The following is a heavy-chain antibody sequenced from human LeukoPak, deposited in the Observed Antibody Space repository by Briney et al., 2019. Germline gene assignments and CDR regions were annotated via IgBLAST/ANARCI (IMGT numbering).Heavy chain of an antibody. CDR2: INPDSGGT. CDR1: GYTFTGYH. J-gene: IGHJ6*03. Sequence: ASVKVSCKASGYTFTGYHMHWVRQAPGQGLEWMGWINPDSGGTDYAQKFQGRVTMTRDTSISTAYMELSRLRSDDTAMYYCARPFYYGSGRARYMDVWGKGTTVTVSS. V-gene: IGHV1-2*02. CDR3: ARPFYYGSGRARYMDV. D-gene: IGHD3-10*01.